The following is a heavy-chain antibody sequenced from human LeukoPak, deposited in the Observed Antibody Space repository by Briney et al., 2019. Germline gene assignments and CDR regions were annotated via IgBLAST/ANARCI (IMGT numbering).Heavy chain of an antibody. CDR3: AKDIMTTVTTSADY. CDR2: ISGSGGST. Sequence: PGGSLRLSCAASGFTFSSYAMSWVRQAPGKGLEWVSAISGSGGSTYYADSVKGQFTISRDNSKNTLYLQMNSLRAEDTAVYYCAKDIMTTVTTSADYWGQGTLVTVSS. V-gene: IGHV3-23*01. D-gene: IGHD4-17*01. CDR1: GFTFSSYA. J-gene: IGHJ4*02.